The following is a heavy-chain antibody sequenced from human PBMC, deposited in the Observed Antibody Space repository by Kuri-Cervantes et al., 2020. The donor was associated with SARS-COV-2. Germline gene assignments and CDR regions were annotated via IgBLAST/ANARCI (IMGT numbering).Heavy chain of an antibody. CDR3: ARGPPYQLLFSYYYYGMDV. Sequence: SETLSLTCAVYGGSFSGYYWSWIRQPPGKGLECIGEINHSGSTDYNPSLKSRVTISVDTSKNQFSLKLSSVTAADTAVYYCARGPPYQLLFSYYYYGMDVWGQGTTVTVSS. J-gene: IGHJ6*02. CDR1: GGSFSGYY. CDR2: INHSGST. D-gene: IGHD2-2*01. V-gene: IGHV4-34*01.